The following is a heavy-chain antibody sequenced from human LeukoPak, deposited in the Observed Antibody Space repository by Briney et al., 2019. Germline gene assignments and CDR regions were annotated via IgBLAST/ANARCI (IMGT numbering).Heavy chain of an antibody. CDR1: GGSISSSSYY. J-gene: IGHJ4*02. D-gene: IGHD5-12*01. CDR2: IYYSGST. V-gene: IGHV4-39*01. CDR3: ARLDIVATIFDY. Sequence: SETLSLTCTVSGGSISSSSYYWVWIRQPPGKGLEWIGSIYYSGSTYYNPSLKSRVTISVDTSKNQFSLKLSSVTAADTAVYYCARLDIVATIFDYWGQGTLVTVSS.